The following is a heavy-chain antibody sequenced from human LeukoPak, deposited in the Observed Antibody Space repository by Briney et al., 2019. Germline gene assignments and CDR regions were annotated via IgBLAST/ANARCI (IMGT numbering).Heavy chain of an antibody. D-gene: IGHD1-26*01. J-gene: IGHJ5*02. CDR2: ISSSGSTI. V-gene: IGHV3-48*03. CDR1: EFTFTSYE. Sequence: GGSLRLSCAASEFTFTSYEMNWVRQAPGKGLEWVSYISSSGSTIYYADSVKGRFTISRDNAKNSLYLQMNSLRAEDTAVYYCARVGGSYWGWFDPWGQGTLVTVSS. CDR3: ARVGGSYWGWFDP.